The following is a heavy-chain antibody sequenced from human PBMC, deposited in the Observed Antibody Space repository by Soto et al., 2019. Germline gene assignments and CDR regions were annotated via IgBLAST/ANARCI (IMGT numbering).Heavy chain of an antibody. D-gene: IGHD5-18*01. CDR1: GLTFSSYA. Sequence: GGSLRLSCAASGLTFSSYAMSWVRQAPGKGLEWVSAISGSGGSTYYADSVKGRFTISRDNSKNTLYLQMNSLRAEDTAVYYCAKDRTWIQPWDDAFDIWGQGTMVTVSS. V-gene: IGHV3-23*01. CDR2: ISGSGGST. CDR3: AKDRTWIQPWDDAFDI. J-gene: IGHJ3*02.